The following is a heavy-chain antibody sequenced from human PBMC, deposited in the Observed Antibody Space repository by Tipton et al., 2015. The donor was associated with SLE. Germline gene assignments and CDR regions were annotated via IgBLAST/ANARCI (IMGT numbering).Heavy chain of an antibody. J-gene: IGHJ4*02. Sequence: PLRLSCAASGFTFSSYWMSWVRQAPGKGLEWVANIKQDGSEKNYVDSVKGRFTISRDNAKNSLYLQMNSLRVEDTAMYHCARMGKMDSWGQGTLVTVSS. CDR2: IKQDGSEK. CDR1: GFTFSSYW. CDR3: ARMGKMDS. V-gene: IGHV3-7*01. D-gene: IGHD7-27*01.